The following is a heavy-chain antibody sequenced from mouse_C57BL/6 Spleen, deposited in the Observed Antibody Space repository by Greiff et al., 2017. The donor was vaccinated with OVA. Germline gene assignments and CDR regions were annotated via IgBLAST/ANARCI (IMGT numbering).Heavy chain of an antibody. CDR2: ISYDGSN. J-gene: IGHJ3*01. CDR3: ARGDGPFAY. CDR1: GYSITSGYF. Sequence: DVKLQESGPGLVKPSQSLSLTCSVTGYSITSGYFWNWLRQFPGNKLEWVGYISYDGSNNYNPSLKNRISITRDTSKNQFILKLNSVTTEDTATYYCARGDGPFAYWGQGTLVTVSA. V-gene: IGHV3-6*01. D-gene: IGHD2-3*01.